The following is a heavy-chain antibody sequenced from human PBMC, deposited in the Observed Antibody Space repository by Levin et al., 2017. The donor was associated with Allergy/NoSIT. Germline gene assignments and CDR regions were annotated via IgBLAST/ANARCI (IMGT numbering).Heavy chain of an antibody. Sequence: PGESLKISCKASGYSFASYWIGWVRQMPGKGLEWMGIIYPGDSDTRYSPSFQGQVTISADKSITTAYLQWTSLKASDTAMYYCARGSAVRAFMRWFDPWGQGTLVTVSS. D-gene: IGHD2-15*01. CDR3: ARGSAVRAFMRWFDP. V-gene: IGHV5-51*01. J-gene: IGHJ5*02. CDR1: GYSFASYW. CDR2: IYPGDSDT.